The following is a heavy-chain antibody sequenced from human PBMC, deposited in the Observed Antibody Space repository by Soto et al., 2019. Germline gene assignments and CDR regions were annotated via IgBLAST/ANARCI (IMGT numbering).Heavy chain of an antibody. J-gene: IGHJ4*02. CDR3: ARHCNDSSSWYRPLDY. CDR2: IYYSGST. CDR1: GGSISSSSYY. V-gene: IGHV4-39*01. D-gene: IGHD6-13*01. Sequence: QLQLQESGPGLVKPSETLSLTCTVSGGSISSSSYYWGWIRQPPGKGLEWIGSIYYSGSTYYNPSLKSRVTISVDTSKNQFSLKRSSVTAADTAVYYWARHCNDSSSWYRPLDYWGQGTLVTGSS.